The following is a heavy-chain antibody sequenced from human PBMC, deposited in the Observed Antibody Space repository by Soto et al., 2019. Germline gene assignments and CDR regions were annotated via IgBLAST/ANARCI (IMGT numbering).Heavy chain of an antibody. CDR1: GYTFTTYA. CDR2: INAGNGNT. CDR3: VRGKLRNWCEH. J-gene: IGHJ5*02. Sequence: GSVNVSCKASGYTFTTYAMHWVRQAPGHRLEWMGWINAGNGNTKYSQKFQGRVTITRDTSANTAYMELSSLRSEDTAVYYCVRGKLRNWCEHWGQETRVIVSS. V-gene: IGHV1-3*01.